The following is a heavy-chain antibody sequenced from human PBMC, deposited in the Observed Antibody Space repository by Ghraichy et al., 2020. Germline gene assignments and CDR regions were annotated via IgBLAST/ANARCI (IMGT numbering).Heavy chain of an antibody. V-gene: IGHV3-23*01. Sequence: GESLRLSCAASGFTFSSYAMSWVRQAPGKGLEWGSAISASGGSTYYADSVKGRFTTSRDNSKNTLFLQMNSLRAEDTAVYYCAKELEFVFYFYMDVWGKGTTVTVSS. CDR2: ISASGGST. CDR1: GFTFSSYA. J-gene: IGHJ6*03. CDR3: AKELEFVFYFYMDV. D-gene: IGHD3-3*01.